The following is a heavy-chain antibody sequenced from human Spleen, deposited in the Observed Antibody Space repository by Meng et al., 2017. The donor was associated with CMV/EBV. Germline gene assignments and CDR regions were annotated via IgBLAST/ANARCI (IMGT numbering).Heavy chain of an antibody. V-gene: IGHV3-30*02. D-gene: IGHD1-26*01. J-gene: IGHJ6*02. CDR3: AKSWDGMDV. CDR1: GFTFSTYS. Sequence: GESLKISCAASGFTFSTYSMNWVRQAPGKGLEWVAFIRHDESKKFYADSVKGRFTISRDNSKNTLYLEMNSLRADDTAVYYCAKSWDGMDVWGQGTTVTVSS. CDR2: IRHDESKK.